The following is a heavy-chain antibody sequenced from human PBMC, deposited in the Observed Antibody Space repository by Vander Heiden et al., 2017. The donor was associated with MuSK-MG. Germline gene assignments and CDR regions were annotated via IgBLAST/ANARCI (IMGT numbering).Heavy chain of an antibody. CDR1: GYRFTSYR. D-gene: IGHD7-27*01. CDR3: SMTVPWGWYFDL. Sequence: EVQLVQSGAEVKKPGESLKISCKGSGYRFTSYRIGWVRQMPGNGRVWMGIIYPGDSDTRYSPAFQGQVTISADKSIRTAYLKWSSLKAADTAMYYCSMTVPWGWYFDLWGRGTMVTVYS. CDR2: IYPGDSDT. V-gene: IGHV5-51*01. J-gene: IGHJ2*01.